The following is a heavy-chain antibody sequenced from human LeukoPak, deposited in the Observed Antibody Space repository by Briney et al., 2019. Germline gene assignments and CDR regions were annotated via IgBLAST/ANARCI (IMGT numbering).Heavy chain of an antibody. D-gene: IGHD6-6*01. CDR3: ERDRGLAARYDS. Sequence: ASVKVSCKASGYTFTSYSLHWVRQAPGQGLEWMGVINPSGGSTTYAQKFQGSVTMTSDMSTSTVDMELSSLRSEDTAVYFCERDRGLAARYDSWGQGTLVTVSS. CDR1: GYTFTSYS. J-gene: IGHJ4*02. V-gene: IGHV1-46*01. CDR2: INPSGGST.